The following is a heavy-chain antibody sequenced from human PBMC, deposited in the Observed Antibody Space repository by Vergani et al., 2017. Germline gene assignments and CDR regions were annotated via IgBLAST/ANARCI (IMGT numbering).Heavy chain of an antibody. D-gene: IGHD6-19*01. CDR3: ATHRPYSSGWYLHWYFDL. V-gene: IGHV1-2*02. CDR1: GYTFTGYY. J-gene: IGHJ2*01. CDR2: INPNSGGT. Sequence: QVQLVQSGAEVKKPGASVKVSCKASGYTFTGYYMHWVRQAPGQGLEWMGWINPNSGGTNYAQKFQGRVTMTRDTSISTAYMELSRLRSDDTAVYYFATHRPYSSGWYLHWYFDLWGRGTLVTVSS.